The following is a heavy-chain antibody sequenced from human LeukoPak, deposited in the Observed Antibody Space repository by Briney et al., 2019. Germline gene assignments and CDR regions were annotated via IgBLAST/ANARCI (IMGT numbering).Heavy chain of an antibody. CDR1: GFTFDDYG. Sequence: RPGGSLRLSCAASGFTFDDYGMSWVRQAPGKGLEWVSGINWNGGSTGYADSVKGRFTISRDNAKNSLYLQMNSLRAEDAALYYCARAAGNYYYYYMDVWGKGTTVTVSS. V-gene: IGHV3-20*04. J-gene: IGHJ6*03. CDR2: INWNGGST. CDR3: ARAAGNYYYYYMDV.